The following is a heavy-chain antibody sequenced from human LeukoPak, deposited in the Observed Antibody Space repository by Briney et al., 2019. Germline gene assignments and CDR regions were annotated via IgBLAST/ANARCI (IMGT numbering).Heavy chain of an antibody. Sequence: PGGSLRLSCAASGFTFSSCAMSWVRQAPGKGLERVAVISYDGSNKYYADSVKGRFTISRDNSKNTLYLQMNSLRAEDTAVYYCAKDLSLYGDYGYYGMDVWGQGTTVTVSS. D-gene: IGHD4-17*01. CDR1: GFTFSSCA. CDR3: AKDLSLYGDYGYYGMDV. J-gene: IGHJ6*02. V-gene: IGHV3-30*18. CDR2: ISYDGSNK.